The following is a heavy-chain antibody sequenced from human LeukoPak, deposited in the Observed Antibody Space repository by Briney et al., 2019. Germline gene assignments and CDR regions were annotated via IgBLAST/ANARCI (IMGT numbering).Heavy chain of an antibody. V-gene: IGHV1-69*04. CDR2: IIPILGIA. Sequence: GSSVKVSCKASRGTFSSYAISWVRQAPGQGLEWMGRIIPILGIANYAQKFQGRVTITADKSTSTAYMELSSLRSEDTAVYYCASAIVGATGGDYWGQGTLVTVSS. J-gene: IGHJ4*02. CDR1: RGTFSSYA. D-gene: IGHD1-26*01. CDR3: ASAIVGATGGDY.